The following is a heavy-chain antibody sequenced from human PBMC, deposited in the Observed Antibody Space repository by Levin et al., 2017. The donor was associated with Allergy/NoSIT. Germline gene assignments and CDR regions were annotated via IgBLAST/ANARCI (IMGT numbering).Heavy chain of an antibody. CDR1: GYTFTTYF. CDR2: ITPNIGGT. J-gene: IGHJ4*02. V-gene: IGHV1-46*01. D-gene: IGHD6-13*01. CDR3: AREGISEAKHFDY. Sequence: GASVKVSCKASGYTFTTYFIHWMRQAPGQGLEWLGIITPNIGGTRYAQNFQGRITVTRDTSTSTVYMELSRLRSEDTAMYYCAREGISEAKHFDYWGQGTLVTVSS.